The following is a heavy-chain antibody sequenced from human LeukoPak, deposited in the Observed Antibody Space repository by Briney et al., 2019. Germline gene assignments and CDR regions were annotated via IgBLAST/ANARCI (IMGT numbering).Heavy chain of an antibody. Sequence: ASVKVSCKASGYTFTSYDINWVRQATGQGLEWMGWMNPNSGNTGYAQKFQGRVTMTRNTSISTAYMELSSLRSEDTAVYYCARAAYCGGDCYPPLHGMDVWGQGTTVTVSS. CDR1: GYTFTSYD. V-gene: IGHV1-8*01. CDR2: MNPNSGNT. D-gene: IGHD2-21*02. J-gene: IGHJ6*02. CDR3: ARAAYCGGDCYPPLHGMDV.